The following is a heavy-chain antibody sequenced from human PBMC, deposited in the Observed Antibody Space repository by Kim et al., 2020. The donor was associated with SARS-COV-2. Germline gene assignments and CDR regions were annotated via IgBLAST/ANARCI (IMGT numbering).Heavy chain of an antibody. D-gene: IGHD1-26*01. J-gene: IGHJ4*02. CDR1: GFTFSSYG. Sequence: GGSLRLSCAVSGFTFSSYGMHWVRQAPGKGLEWVAVISYDGSNKYYADSVKGRFTISRDNSKNTLYLQMNSLRAEDTAVYYCVLSNSGSYHGPFDYWGQGTLVTVSS. CDR2: ISYDGSNK. CDR3: VLSNSGSYHGPFDY. V-gene: IGHV3-30*03.